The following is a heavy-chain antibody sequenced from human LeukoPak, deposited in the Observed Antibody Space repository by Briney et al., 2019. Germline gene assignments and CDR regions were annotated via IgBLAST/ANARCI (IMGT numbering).Heavy chain of an antibody. CDR3: AKTGTYSSSSGYIDS. CDR2: IFGSGGST. Sequence: GGSLRLSCAASGFTFSSYAMYWVRQAPGKGLEWVSGIFGSGGSTHYADSVKGRFTISRDNSKNTVYLQMNSLRAEDTALYYCAKTGTYSSSSGYIDSWGQGTLVTVSS. J-gene: IGHJ4*02. V-gene: IGHV3-23*01. CDR1: GFTFSSYA. D-gene: IGHD6-6*01.